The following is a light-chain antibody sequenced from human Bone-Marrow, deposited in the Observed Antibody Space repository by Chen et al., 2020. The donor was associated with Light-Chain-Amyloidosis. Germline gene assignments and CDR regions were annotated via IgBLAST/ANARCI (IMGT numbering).Light chain of an antibody. V-gene: IGLV3-25*03. Sequence: SYELTQPPSVSVSPGQTVRSTCCGDDLPTKYAYWYQQKPGQAPVLVIHRDTERPSGISERFSGSSSGTTATLTISGVQAEDEADYHCQSADSSGTYEVIFGGGTKLTVL. J-gene: IGLJ2*01. CDR1: DLPTKY. CDR2: RDT. CDR3: QSADSSGTYEVI.